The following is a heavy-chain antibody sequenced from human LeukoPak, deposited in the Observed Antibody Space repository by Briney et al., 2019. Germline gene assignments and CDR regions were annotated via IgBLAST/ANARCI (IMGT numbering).Heavy chain of an antibody. D-gene: IGHD3-22*01. V-gene: IGHV3-23*01. J-gene: IGHJ4*02. CDR3: ARATGYYYDSSGYL. CDR2: ISGSGGGT. CDR1: GFTFSNYA. Sequence: GGSLRLSCAASGFTFSNYAMSWVRQAPGKGLEWVSAISGSGGGTHYADSVKGRFTISRDNAKNSLYLQMNSLRAEDTAVYYCARATGYYYDSSGYLWGQGTLVTVSS.